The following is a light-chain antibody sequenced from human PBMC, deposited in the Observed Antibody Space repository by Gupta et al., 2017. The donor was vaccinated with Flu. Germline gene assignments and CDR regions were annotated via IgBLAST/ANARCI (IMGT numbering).Light chain of an antibody. CDR3: SSYTSSDSCV. CDR2: EVS. J-gene: IGLJ3*02. V-gene: IGLV2-14*01. Sequence: QSALTQPASVSGSPGQSITISCTGTGSDVGGYNCVSWYQQYQGKGPRLMICEVSKRPSGVSSRFSGSKSGNTASLTISGLRAEDEGDYYCSSYTSSDSCVFGGGTEVTVL. CDR1: GSDVGGYNC.